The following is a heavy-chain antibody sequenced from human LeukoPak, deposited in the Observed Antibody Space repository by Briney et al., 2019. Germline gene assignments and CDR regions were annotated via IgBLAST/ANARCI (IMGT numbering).Heavy chain of an antibody. J-gene: IGHJ6*02. CDR2: IIPIFGTA. CDR3: ARAVLLWFGELSTPYYGMDV. CDR1: GYTFTSYY. D-gene: IGHD3-10*01. Sequence: ASVKVSCKASGYTFTSYYMHWVRQAPGQGLEWMGGIIPIFGTANYAQKFQGRVTITADESTSTAYMELSSLRSEDTAVYYCARAVLLWFGELSTPYYGMDVWGQGTTVTVSS. V-gene: IGHV1-69*13.